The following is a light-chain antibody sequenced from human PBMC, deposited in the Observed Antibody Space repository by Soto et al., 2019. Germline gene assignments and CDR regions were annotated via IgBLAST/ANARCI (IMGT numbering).Light chain of an antibody. J-gene: IGKJ1*01. CDR1: QSVSVNS. CDR2: ATS. V-gene: IGKV3-20*01. CDR3: QQYEAVGT. Sequence: EIVLTQSPGTLSLSPGERATLSCRASQSVSVNSLAWYQQKGGQAPRLLIYATSTRATGVPDRFSGTGSGTDFTLTISRLEPEDVAVYYCQQYEAVGTFGQGTKVDIK.